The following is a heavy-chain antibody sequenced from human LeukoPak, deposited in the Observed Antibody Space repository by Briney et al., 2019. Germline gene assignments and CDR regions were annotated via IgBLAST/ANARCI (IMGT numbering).Heavy chain of an antibody. CDR2: ISSSSSYI. CDR3: ARASSGSFFPQGDEYYFDY. D-gene: IGHD6-19*01. CDR1: GFTFSSYS. J-gene: IGHJ4*02. Sequence: PGGSLRLSCAASGFTFSSYSMNWVRQAPGKGLEWVSSISSSSSYIYYADSVKGRFTISRDNAKNSLYLQMNSLRAEDTAVYYCARASSGSFFPQGDEYYFDYWGQGTLVTVSS. V-gene: IGHV3-21*01.